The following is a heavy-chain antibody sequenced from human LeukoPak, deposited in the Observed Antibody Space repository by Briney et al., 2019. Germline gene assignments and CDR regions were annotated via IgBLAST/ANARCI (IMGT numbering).Heavy chain of an antibody. CDR1: GFTFSSYW. D-gene: IGHD3-22*01. CDR3: ARVPRDNYYDSSGYYYVFDY. J-gene: IGHJ4*02. CDR2: IKQDGSEK. V-gene: IGHV3-7*01. Sequence: GGSLRLSCAASGFTFSSYWMSWVRQAPGKGLEWVANIKQDGSEKYYVDSVKGRFTISRDNAKNSLYLQMNSLRAEDTAVYYCARVPRDNYYDSSGYYYVFDYWGQGTLVTVSS.